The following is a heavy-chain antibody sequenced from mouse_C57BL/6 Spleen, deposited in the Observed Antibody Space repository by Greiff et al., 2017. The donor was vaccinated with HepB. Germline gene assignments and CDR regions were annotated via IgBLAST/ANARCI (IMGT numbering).Heavy chain of an antibody. CDR1: GYTFTSYW. V-gene: IGHV1-59*01. D-gene: IGHD6-2*01. CDR3: ARGSLFDY. J-gene: IGHJ2*01. CDR2: IDPSDSYT. Sequence: QVHVKQPGAELVRPGTSVKLSCKASGYTFTSYWMHWVKQRPGQGLEWIGVIDPSDSYTNYNQKFKGKATLTVDTSSSTAYMQLSSLTSEDSAVYYCARGSLFDYWGQGTTLTVSS.